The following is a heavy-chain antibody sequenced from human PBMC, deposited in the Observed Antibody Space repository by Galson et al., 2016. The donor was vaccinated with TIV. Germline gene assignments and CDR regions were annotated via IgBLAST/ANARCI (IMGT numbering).Heavy chain of an antibody. CDR1: GFVSSPYA. Sequence: SLRLSCAASGFVSSPYALHWVRQAPGKGLEWVALISVDGTKKYYADSVTGRFTVSRDNSRNALYLQMSSLRPDDTAVYYCASETTFYDGGASGTVGFWGQGTLVTVSS. CDR3: ASETTFYDGGASGTVGF. CDR2: ISVDGTKK. D-gene: IGHD2/OR15-2a*01. J-gene: IGHJ4*02. V-gene: IGHV3-30*04.